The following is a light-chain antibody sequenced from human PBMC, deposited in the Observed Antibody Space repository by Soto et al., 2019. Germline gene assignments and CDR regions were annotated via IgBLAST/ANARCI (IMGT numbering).Light chain of an antibody. CDR1: QSVGSSY. CDR3: QQYGSSPST. J-gene: IGKJ1*01. Sequence: EIVLTQSPGTPSLSPGESATLSCRASQSVGSSYLAWYRQKPGQAPRLLIYGASSRATGIPDRFSGGGSGTDFTLTISRLEPEDFAVYYCQQYGSSPSTFGQGTKVEIK. V-gene: IGKV3-20*01. CDR2: GAS.